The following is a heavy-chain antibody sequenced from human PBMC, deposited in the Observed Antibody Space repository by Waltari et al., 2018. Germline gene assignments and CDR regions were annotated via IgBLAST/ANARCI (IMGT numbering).Heavy chain of an antibody. CDR2: SNPNSGDT. CDR3: AGYVAFCDDGTCNLDS. D-gene: IGHD2-21*01. J-gene: IGHJ4*02. V-gene: IGHV1-2*02. CDR1: GYNFIGYK. Sequence: QVQLLQSGAEVKKPGASVKVSCKTSGYNFIGYKIHWIRQAPGQGLEWMGWSNPNSGDTRSVPKFQGRVTMTRDTSISTAYMELSTLTSDDTAVYYCAGYVAFCDDGTCNLDSWGQGTLVTVSS.